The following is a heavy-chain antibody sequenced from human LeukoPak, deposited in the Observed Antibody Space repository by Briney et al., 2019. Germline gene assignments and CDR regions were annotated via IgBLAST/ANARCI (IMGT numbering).Heavy chain of an antibody. CDR1: GGSISSSSYY. V-gene: IGHV4-39*01. CDR3: ARQAVVVTAIPNWFDP. J-gene: IGHJ5*02. Sequence: PSETLSLTCTVSGGSISSSSYYWGWIRQPPGKGLEWIGSIYYSGSTYYNPSLKSRVTISVDTSKNQFSLKLSSVTAADTAVYYCARQAVVVTAIPNWFDPWGQGTLVTVSS. D-gene: IGHD2-21*02. CDR2: IYYSGST.